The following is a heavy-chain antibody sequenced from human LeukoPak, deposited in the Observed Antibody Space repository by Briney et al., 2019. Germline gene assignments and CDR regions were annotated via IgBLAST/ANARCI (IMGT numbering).Heavy chain of an antibody. J-gene: IGHJ3*02. Sequence: ASVKVSCKASGYTFSNYAISWVRQAPGQGLEWMGWISAYNGNTNYAQKFQGRVTITRDTSASTAYMELSSLRSEDTAVYYCARWGSGSYDDAFDIWGQGTMVTVSS. CDR3: ARWGSGSYDDAFDI. CDR2: ISAYNGNT. D-gene: IGHD1-26*01. V-gene: IGHV1-18*01. CDR1: GYTFSNYA.